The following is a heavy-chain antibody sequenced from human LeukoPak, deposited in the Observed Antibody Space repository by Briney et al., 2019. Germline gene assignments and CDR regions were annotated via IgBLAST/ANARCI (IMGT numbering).Heavy chain of an antibody. J-gene: IGHJ4*02. CDR1: GFTFSSYA. CDR3: AKELTTERTPGVDS. D-gene: IGHD4-17*01. CDR2: ISGSGGST. Sequence: GGSLRLSCAASGFTFSSYAMSWVRQAPGKGLEWVSAISGSGGSTYYADSLKGRFTISRDNSKNTLYLQMNSLRAEDTAVYFCAKELTTERTPGVDSWGQEPRVSVSS. V-gene: IGHV3-23*01.